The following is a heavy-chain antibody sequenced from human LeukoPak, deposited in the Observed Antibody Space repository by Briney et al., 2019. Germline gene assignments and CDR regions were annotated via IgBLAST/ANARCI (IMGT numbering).Heavy chain of an antibody. J-gene: IGHJ4*02. Sequence: ASVKVSCKASGYTFTGYYMHWVRQAPGQGLEWMGWINPNNGETKYAQSFLGRDIINRDTSTTTAYMEVRRQRDSDTAVYLCVSYPRSVDPPPFDYWGQGTLVTVSS. CDR3: VSYPRSVDPPPFDY. D-gene: IGHD3-16*02. V-gene: IGHV1-2*02. CDR2: INPNNGET. CDR1: GYTFTGYY.